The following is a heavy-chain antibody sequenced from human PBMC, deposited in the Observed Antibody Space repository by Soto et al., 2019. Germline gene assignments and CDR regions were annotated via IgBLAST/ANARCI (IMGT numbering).Heavy chain of an antibody. CDR2: ITNRGTHT. J-gene: IGHJ5*01. V-gene: IGHV3-21*06. CDR3: ARAHEVAWFDS. D-gene: IGHD2-15*01. CDR1: GCSFSSYT. Sequence: VGSLRLSCTASGCSFSSYTMNWVRQAPGKGLQWVASITNRGTHTYSADSVKGRFTISRDNDKNSLYLQMNNLRAEDTATYYCARAHEVAWFDSWGLGALVTSPQ.